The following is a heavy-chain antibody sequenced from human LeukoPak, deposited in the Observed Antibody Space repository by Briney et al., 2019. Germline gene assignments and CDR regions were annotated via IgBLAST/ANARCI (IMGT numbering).Heavy chain of an antibody. CDR3: ARDVHGWGPFDP. V-gene: IGHV4-31*03. D-gene: IGHD1-26*01. Sequence: SETLSLTCTVSGGSISNGGYYWGWIRQHPGKGLEWIGYIYNSGNTYYNPSLMSRVTISEDTSKNQFSLKLSSVTAADTAVYYCARDVHGWGPFDPWGQGTLVTVSS. J-gene: IGHJ5*02. CDR2: IYNSGNT. CDR1: GGSISNGGYY.